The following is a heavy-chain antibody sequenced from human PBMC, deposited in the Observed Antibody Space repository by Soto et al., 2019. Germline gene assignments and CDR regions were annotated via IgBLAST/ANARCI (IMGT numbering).Heavy chain of an antibody. V-gene: IGHV3-7*03. Sequence: EVELVESGGGLVQPGGSLRLSCAASGFMFGSYWMTWVRHAPGKGLEWVANIKRDGIEKYYVDSVKGRFTISRDNAAKSLFLHMDSLRVDDTAIYYCARVRANDYEIDYWGQGALVTVSS. CDR1: GFMFGSYW. CDR3: ARVRANDYEIDY. CDR2: IKRDGIEK. D-gene: IGHD4-17*01. J-gene: IGHJ4*02.